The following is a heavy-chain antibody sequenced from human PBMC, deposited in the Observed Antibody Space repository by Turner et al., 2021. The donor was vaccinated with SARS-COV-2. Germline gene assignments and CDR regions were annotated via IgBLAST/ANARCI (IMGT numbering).Heavy chain of an antibody. CDR2: IYSGGST. V-gene: IGHV3-66*01. J-gene: IGHJ4*02. CDR1: GFTVSRNY. CDR3: AREVSGSSNTGVYFDY. D-gene: IGHD3-10*01. Sequence: EVQLVESGGGLVQPGGSLRLSCAASGFTVSRNYMNWVRQAPGKGLEWFSIIYSGGSTFYSDSVKGRFTISRDNSKNTLDLQMNSLRAEDTAVYYCAREVSGSSNTGVYFDYWGQGTLVTVSS.